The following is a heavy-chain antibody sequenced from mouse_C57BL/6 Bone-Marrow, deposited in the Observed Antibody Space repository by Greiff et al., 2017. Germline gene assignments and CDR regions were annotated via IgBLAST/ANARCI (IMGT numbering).Heavy chain of an antibody. CDR3: TTVFITTVVATGAMDY. Sequence: EVQLQQSGAELVRPGASVKLSCTASGFNIKDDYMHWVKQRPEQGLEWIGWIDPENGDTEYASKFQGKATITADTSSNPAYLQLSSLTSEDTAVYYCTTVFITTVVATGAMDYWGQGTSVTVSS. D-gene: IGHD1-1*01. CDR2: IDPENGDT. CDR1: GFNIKDDY. J-gene: IGHJ4*01. V-gene: IGHV14-4*01.